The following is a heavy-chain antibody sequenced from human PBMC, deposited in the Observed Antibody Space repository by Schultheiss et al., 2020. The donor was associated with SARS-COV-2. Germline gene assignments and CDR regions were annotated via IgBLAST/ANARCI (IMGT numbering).Heavy chain of an antibody. V-gene: IGHV3-11*05. J-gene: IGHJ5*02. Sequence: GGSLRLSCAASGFTVSSNYMSWVRQAPGKGLEWVSYISSSSSYTNYADSVKGRFTISRDNSKNTLYLQMNSLRAEDTAVYYCAKAVAALIWFDPWGQGTLVTVSS. CDR1: GFTVSSNY. CDR3: AKAVAALIWFDP. CDR2: ISSSSSYT. D-gene: IGHD6-19*01.